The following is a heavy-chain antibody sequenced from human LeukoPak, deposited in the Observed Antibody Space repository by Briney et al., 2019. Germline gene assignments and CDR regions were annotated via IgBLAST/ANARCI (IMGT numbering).Heavy chain of an antibody. CDR1: GYRFSTSW. CDR3: ARLVTIFGVVGYFDY. V-gene: IGHV5-51*01. CDR2: VYPTDSDV. J-gene: IGHJ4*02. D-gene: IGHD3-3*01. Sequence: GESLKISCQGSGYRFSTSWTGWVRQMPGKGLEWMGIVYPTDSDVRYSPSFQGQVTISADKSIDTAFLQWSSLRASDTAVYFCARLVTIFGVVGYFDYWGQGTLLTVSS.